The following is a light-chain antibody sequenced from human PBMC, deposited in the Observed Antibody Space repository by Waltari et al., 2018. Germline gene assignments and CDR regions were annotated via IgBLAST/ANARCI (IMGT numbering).Light chain of an antibody. CDR1: RSVLYSSNNKNY. Sequence: DIVMTQSPDSLAVSLGERATLNCKSSRSVLYSSNNKNYLAWYQQKAGQPPKLLIYWASTPESGVPDRFSGSGSGTDFTLTISSLQAEDVAVYYCHQYYATPPDGKTFGQGTKVEIK. V-gene: IGKV4-1*01. CDR3: HQYYATPPDGKT. J-gene: IGKJ1*01. CDR2: WAS.